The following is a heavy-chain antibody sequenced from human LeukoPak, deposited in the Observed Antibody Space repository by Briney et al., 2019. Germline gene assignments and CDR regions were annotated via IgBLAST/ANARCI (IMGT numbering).Heavy chain of an antibody. CDR2: IIPILGIA. CDR3: ARDYAGGYYFDY. Sequence: SVKVSCKASGGTFSSYAISWVRQAPGQGLEWMGRIIPILGIANYAQKFQGRVTITADKSTSTAYMELSSLRSEDTAVYYCARDYAGGYYFDYWGQGTLVTVSS. V-gene: IGHV1-69*04. D-gene: IGHD3-16*01. J-gene: IGHJ4*02. CDR1: GGTFSSYA.